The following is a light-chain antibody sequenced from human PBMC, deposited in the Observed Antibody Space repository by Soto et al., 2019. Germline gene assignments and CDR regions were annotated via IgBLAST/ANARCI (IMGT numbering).Light chain of an antibody. CDR3: QQYNSYSWT. J-gene: IGKJ1*01. CDR1: EGISDS. CDR2: GGF. V-gene: IGKV1-9*01. Sequence: IQLTQSPSSLSASVGDRVTFTCRVSEGISDSLAWYQQKPGKAPKLLIYGGFTLQSGVPSRFSGSRSGTDFTLTISSLQPEDLATYYCQQYNSYSWTFGQGTKVEIK.